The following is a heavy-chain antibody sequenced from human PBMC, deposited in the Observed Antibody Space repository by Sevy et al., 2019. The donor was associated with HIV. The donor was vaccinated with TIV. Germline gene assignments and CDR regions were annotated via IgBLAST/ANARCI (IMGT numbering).Heavy chain of an antibody. J-gene: IGHJ4*02. D-gene: IGHD3-9*01. CDR1: GFSFSKYW. CDR3: ARDPDILSGYPSHYFDY. V-gene: IGHV3-7*01. Sequence: GSLRLSCAASGFSFSKYWMSWVRQAPGKGLEWVANIKGDGSQKNYLESVKGRFTISRDNAKNLLYLQMNNLRADDTAVYYCARDPDILSGYPSHYFDYWGQGTLVTVSS. CDR2: IKGDGSQK.